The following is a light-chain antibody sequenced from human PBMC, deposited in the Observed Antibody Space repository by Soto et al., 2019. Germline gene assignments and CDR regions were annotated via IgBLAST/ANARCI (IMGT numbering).Light chain of an antibody. V-gene: IGKV4-1*01. CDR2: CAS. Sequence: DIVMTQSPDSLAVSLGERASINCRSNQSVLYSSNDKNYLAWYQQKPGQPPKLLIYCASSRESGVPARFSGSGSGTEFNLTISSLQAEDVALYYCQQYYTTPFTFGPGTIVEIK. CDR1: QSVLYSSNDKNY. J-gene: IGKJ3*01. CDR3: QQYYTTPFT.